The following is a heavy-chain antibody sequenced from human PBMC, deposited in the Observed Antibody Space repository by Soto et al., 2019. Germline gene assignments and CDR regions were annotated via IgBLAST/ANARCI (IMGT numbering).Heavy chain of an antibody. V-gene: IGHV3-64D*06. D-gene: IGHD4-17*01. Sequence: GGSLRLSCSASGFTFSMFSMHWVRQGPGKGLEYVSGISSNGDSTYYADSVKGRFTISRDNSKNTLYLQMSSLRAVDTAVYYCVHPRSTVQIPPTWGQGTLVTVSS. CDR2: ISSNGDST. CDR1: GFTFSMFS. CDR3: VHPRSTVQIPPT. J-gene: IGHJ5*02.